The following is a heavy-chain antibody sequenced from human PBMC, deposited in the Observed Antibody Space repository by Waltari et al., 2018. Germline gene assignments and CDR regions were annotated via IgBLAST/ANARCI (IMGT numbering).Heavy chain of an antibody. J-gene: IGHJ4*02. V-gene: IGHV4-4*02. Sequence: QLQLQQSGPGLVKPSESLFLSCAVSGDSVSNNYWWSWVRQPPGKGLEWIGQIHGTGKTNYNPSREGRVTVSMDTSNNQFSLRVTSPTAADTAVYFCARDRGRGLYLDSWGQGTLVTVS. CDR2: IHGTGKT. CDR3: ARDRGRGLYLDS. CDR1: GDSVSNNYW. D-gene: IGHD1-26*01.